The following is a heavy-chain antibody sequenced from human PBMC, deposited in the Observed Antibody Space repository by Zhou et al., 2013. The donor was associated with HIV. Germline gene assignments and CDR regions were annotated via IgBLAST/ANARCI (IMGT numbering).Heavy chain of an antibody. Sequence: QVQLEQSGPEMKKPGSSVKVSCKIFGGNPGGTFTSHPISWVRQAPGQGLEWMGWMAPNSDVTKYAPKLQGRVTMTRDTSINTAYMELSSLRSDDTAVYYCATYGPGYNWMYKWGQGTLVTVSS. CDR2: MAPNSDVT. CDR3: ATYGPGYNWMYK. D-gene: IGHD1-20*01. CDR1: GGTFTSHP. J-gene: IGHJ4*02. V-gene: IGHV1-2*02.